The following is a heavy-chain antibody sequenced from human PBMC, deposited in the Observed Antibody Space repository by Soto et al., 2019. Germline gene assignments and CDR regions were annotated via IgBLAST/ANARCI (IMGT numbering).Heavy chain of an antibody. CDR1: GGTFSSYA. CDR2: IIPIFGTA. J-gene: IGHJ6*02. CDR3: ARSQGSYSSSPGAYFYYGMDV. Sequence: GASVKVSCKASGGTFSSYAIRWVRQAPGQGLEWMGGIIPIFGTANYAQKFQGRVTITADESTSTAYMELSSLRSEDTAVYYCARSQGSYSSSPGAYFYYGMDVWGQGTTVTVSS. D-gene: IGHD6-13*01. V-gene: IGHV1-69*13.